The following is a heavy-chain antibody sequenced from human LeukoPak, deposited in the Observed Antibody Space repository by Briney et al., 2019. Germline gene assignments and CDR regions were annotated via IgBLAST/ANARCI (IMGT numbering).Heavy chain of an antibody. CDR1: GGSFSGYY. V-gene: IGHV4-34*01. J-gene: IGHJ4*02. CDR2: INHSGST. CDR3: ASGSEGDYIDY. Sequence: SETLSLTCAVYGGSFSGYYWSWIRQPPGKGLEWIGEINHSGSTNYNPSLKSRVTISVDTSKNQFSLKLSSVTAADTAVYYCASGSEGDYIDYWGQGTLVTVSS.